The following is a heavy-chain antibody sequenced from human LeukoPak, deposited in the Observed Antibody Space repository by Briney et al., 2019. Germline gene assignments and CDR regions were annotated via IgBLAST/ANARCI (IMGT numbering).Heavy chain of an antibody. CDR1: GFTFSSYD. J-gene: IGHJ4*02. D-gene: IGHD5-18*01. Sequence: GGSLRLSCAASGFTFSSYDMHWVRQATGKGLEWASAIGTAGDTYYPGSVKGRFTISRENAKNSLYLQMNSLRAGDTAVYYCARGSIAVGYSYGYSFYFDYWGQGTLVTVSS. V-gene: IGHV3-13*01. CDR3: ARGSIAVGYSYGYSFYFDY. CDR2: IGTAGDT.